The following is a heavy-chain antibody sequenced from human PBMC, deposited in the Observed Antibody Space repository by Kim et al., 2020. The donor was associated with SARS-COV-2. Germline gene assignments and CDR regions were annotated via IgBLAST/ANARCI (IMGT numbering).Heavy chain of an antibody. CDR3: ANGGLMIGPFDY. J-gene: IGHJ4*02. Sequence: YYAHTVNGRFTISRDNAKNTLYRQINSLKAADPAVYYGANGGLMIGPFDYWGQGTLVTVSS. D-gene: IGHD3-22*01. V-gene: IGHV3-23*01.